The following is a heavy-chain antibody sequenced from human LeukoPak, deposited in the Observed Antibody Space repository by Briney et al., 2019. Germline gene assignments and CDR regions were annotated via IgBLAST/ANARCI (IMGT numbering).Heavy chain of an antibody. Sequence: TSETLSLTCTVSGGSISSYYWSWIRQPPGKGLEWIGYIYYSGSTNYNPSLESRVTISVDTSKNQFSLKLSSVTAADTAVYYCARWTMVRGVGCFDYWGQGTLVTVSS. CDR2: IYYSGST. V-gene: IGHV4-59*08. J-gene: IGHJ4*02. CDR1: GGSISSYY. D-gene: IGHD3-10*01. CDR3: ARWTMVRGVGCFDY.